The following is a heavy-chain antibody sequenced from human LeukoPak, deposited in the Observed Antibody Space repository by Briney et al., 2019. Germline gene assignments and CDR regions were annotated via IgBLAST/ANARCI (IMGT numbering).Heavy chain of an antibody. J-gene: IGHJ4*02. CDR3: ALLIAAAGTYY. D-gene: IGHD6-13*01. V-gene: IGHV3-23*01. CDR1: GFTFSSYG. Sequence: GGTLRLSCAASGFTFSSYGMSRVRQAPGKGLEWVSAISGSGGSTYYADSVKGRFTISRDNSKNTLYLQMNSLRAEDTAVYYCALLIAAAGTYYWGQGTLVTVSS. CDR2: ISGSGGST.